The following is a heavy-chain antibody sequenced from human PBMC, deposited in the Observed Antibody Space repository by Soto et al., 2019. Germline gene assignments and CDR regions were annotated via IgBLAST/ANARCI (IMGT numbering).Heavy chain of an antibody. D-gene: IGHD3-9*01. CDR2: IIPIFGTA. CDR1: GGTFSSYA. J-gene: IGHJ4*02. CDR3: ASALRHFDWVFHLAFDY. V-gene: IGHV1-69*06. Sequence: SVKVSFKASGGTFSSYAISWVRQAPGQGLEWMGGIIPIFGTANYAQKFQGRVTITADKSTRTAYLELSSLRSEETAVYYCASALRHFDWVFHLAFDYWGQGTLVTVSS.